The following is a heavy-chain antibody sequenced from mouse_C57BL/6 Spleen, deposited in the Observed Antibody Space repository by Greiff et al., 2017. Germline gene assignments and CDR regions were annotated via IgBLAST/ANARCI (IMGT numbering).Heavy chain of an antibody. CDR2: IWGDGST. CDR1: GFSLTSYG. CDR3: AKSGGYYYGSSYDYAMDY. D-gene: IGHD1-1*01. V-gene: IGHV2-3*01. Sequence: VKLVESGPGLVAPSPSLSITCTVSGFSLTSYGVSWVRQPPGKGLEWLGVIWGDGSTNYHSALISRLSISKDNSKSQVFLKLNSLQTDDTATYYCAKSGGYYYGSSYDYAMDYWGQGTSVTVSS. J-gene: IGHJ4*01.